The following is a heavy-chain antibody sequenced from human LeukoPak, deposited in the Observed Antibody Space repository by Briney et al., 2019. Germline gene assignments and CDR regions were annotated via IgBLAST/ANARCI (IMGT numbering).Heavy chain of an antibody. CDR1: RFPFSTNA. J-gene: IGHJ4*02. V-gene: IGHV3-23*01. CDR3: AKAYYGDYYDY. CDR2: ISGSGVTT. D-gene: IGHD3-3*01. Sequence: GGSLRLSCAASRFPFSTNAMTWVRKAPGKGLEWVSAISGSGVTTYYADSVKGRFTISRDNSRNTLYLQMNSLRAEDTAVYYCAKAYYGDYYDYWGQGTLVTVSS.